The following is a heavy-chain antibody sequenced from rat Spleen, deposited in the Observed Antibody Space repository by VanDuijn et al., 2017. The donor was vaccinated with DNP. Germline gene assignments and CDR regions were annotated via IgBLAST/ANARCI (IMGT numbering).Heavy chain of an antibody. V-gene: IGHV5-29*01. J-gene: IGHJ2*01. CDR3: ARHDGTEGIDFDY. Sequence: EVLLVESDGGLVQPGRSLKLSCAVSGFTFSDYYMAWVRQAPAKGLEWVATISYNGGSTYYPDSVKGRFTISRDNAKNTLYLQMDSLRSEDTATYYCARHDGTEGIDFDYWGQGVMVTVSS. D-gene: IGHD1-11*01. CDR2: ISYNGGST. CDR1: GFTFSDYY.